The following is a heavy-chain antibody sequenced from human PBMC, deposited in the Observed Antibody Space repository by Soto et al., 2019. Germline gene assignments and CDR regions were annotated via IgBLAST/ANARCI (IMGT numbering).Heavy chain of an antibody. CDR2: INPNTGST. CDR3: ARDTNVALTFHYYGMDV. V-gene: IGHV1-46*01. CDR1: GYTLPHHY. Sequence: ASVKVSRKASGYTLPHHYILLVGQAPGQRLEGMGIINPNTGSTSSTQRFRGRLTIDRDTSTSTVYMELSSLGSEDTAVYYCARDTNVALTFHYYGMDVWGQGTTVTVSS. D-gene: IGHD1-1*01. J-gene: IGHJ6*02.